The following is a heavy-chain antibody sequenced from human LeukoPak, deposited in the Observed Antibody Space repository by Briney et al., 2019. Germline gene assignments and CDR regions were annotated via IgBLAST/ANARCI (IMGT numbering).Heavy chain of an antibody. Sequence: GGSLRLSCAASGFTFSSYGMHWVRQAPGKGLEWVAFIRYDGSNKYCADSVKGRFTISRDNSKNTLYLQMNSLRAEDTAVYYCAKDSYGYISGAFDIWGQGTMVTVSS. CDR3: AKDSYGYISGAFDI. D-gene: IGHD5-18*01. CDR1: GFTFSSYG. CDR2: IRYDGSNK. V-gene: IGHV3-30*02. J-gene: IGHJ3*02.